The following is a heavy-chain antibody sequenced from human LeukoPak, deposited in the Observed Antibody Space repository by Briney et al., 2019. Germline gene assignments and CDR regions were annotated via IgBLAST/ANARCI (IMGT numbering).Heavy chain of an antibody. V-gene: IGHV4-59*08. J-gene: IGHJ3*02. D-gene: IGHD1-26*01. Sequence: PSETLSLTCTVSAGSISGYNWSWIRQPPGKGLEWIGYVYYPGNTNYNPSLKSRVTISVDTSKNQFSLKLSSVTAADTAVYCCARHGRDGSGFDIWGQGTMVTVSS. CDR1: AGSISGYN. CDR3: ARHGRDGSGFDI. CDR2: VYYPGNT.